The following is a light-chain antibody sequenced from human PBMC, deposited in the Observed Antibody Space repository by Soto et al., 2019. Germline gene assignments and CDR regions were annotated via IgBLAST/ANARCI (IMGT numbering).Light chain of an antibody. Sequence: EIVLTQSPATLSLSPGERATLSCRASQSVSTYLAWYQQRPGQAPRLLIYGASSRATGIPDRFSGSGSGTDFTLTIDRLEPEDFAVYYCHQYGSSPQTFGQGTKVDIK. CDR3: HQYGSSPQT. CDR2: GAS. J-gene: IGKJ1*01. CDR1: QSVSTY. V-gene: IGKV3-20*01.